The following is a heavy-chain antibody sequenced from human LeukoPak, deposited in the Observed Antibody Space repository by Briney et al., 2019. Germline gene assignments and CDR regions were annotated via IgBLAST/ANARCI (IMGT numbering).Heavy chain of an antibody. V-gene: IGHV3-33*06. D-gene: IGHD1-26*01. CDR1: GFTFSSYG. CDR2: IWYDGSNK. J-gene: IGHJ4*02. CDR3: ANDRGLGIVGATIFDY. Sequence: PGSSLRLSCAASGFTFSSYGMHWVRQAPGKGLEWVAVIWYDGSNKYYADSVKGRFTISRDNSKNTLYLQINSLRPEDTAVYYYANDRGLGIVGATIFDYWGQGTLVTVSS.